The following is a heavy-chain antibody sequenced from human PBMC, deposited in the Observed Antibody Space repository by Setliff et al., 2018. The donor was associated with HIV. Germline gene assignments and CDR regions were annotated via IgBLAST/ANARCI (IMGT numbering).Heavy chain of an antibody. D-gene: IGHD6-13*01. CDR2: IYYSGST. CDR3: ARGGASSLPLDY. J-gene: IGHJ4*02. CDR1: GGSISSSSYY. V-gene: IGHV4-39*01. Sequence: NPSETLSLTCTVSGGSISSSSYYWGWIRQPPGKGLEWIGSIYYSGSTYYNPSLKSRVTISVDTSKNQFSLKLSSVTAADTAIYYCARGGASSLPLDYWGQGTLVTVSS.